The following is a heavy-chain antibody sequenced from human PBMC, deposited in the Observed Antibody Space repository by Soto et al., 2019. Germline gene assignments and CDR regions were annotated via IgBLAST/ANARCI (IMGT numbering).Heavy chain of an antibody. Sequence: PWGSLRLSCAASGFTGSSNYMSWVRQAPGKGLEWVSVIYSGGSTYYADSVKGRFTISRDNSKNTLYLQMNSLRAEDTAVYYCARGCIDSYSSSWPTLDFDYWGQGTLVTVSS. J-gene: IGHJ4*02. CDR3: ARGCIDSYSSSWPTLDFDY. CDR1: GFTGSSNY. V-gene: IGHV3-66*01. D-gene: IGHD6-13*01. CDR2: IYSGGST.